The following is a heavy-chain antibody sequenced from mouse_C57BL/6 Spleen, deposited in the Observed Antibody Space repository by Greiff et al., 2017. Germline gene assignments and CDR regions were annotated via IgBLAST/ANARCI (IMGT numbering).Heavy chain of an antibody. CDR3: ARPTNWEERAWFAY. CDR1: GFTFSDYG. CDR2: ISSGSSTI. V-gene: IGHV5-17*01. D-gene: IGHD4-1*01. J-gene: IGHJ3*01. Sequence: EVMLVESGGGLVKPGGSLKLSCAASGFTFSDYGMHWVRQAPEKGLEWVAYISSGSSTIYYADTVKGRFTISRDNAKNTLFLQMTSLRSEDTAMYYCARPTNWEERAWFAYWGQGTLVTVSA.